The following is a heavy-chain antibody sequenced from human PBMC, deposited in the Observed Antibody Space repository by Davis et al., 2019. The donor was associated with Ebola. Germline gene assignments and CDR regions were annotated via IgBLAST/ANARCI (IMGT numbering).Heavy chain of an antibody. J-gene: IGHJ4*02. CDR3: ARERVHYDILTGYSRSYFDY. V-gene: IGHV3-74*01. CDR1: GFTISSYW. CDR2: INRDGSST. D-gene: IGHD3-9*01. Sequence: GESLKISCAASGFTISSYWMHWVRQPPGKGLVWVSRINRDGSSTSYADSVKGRFTISRDNAKNSLYLQINSLRAEDTAVYYCARERVHYDILTGYSRSYFDYWGQGTLVTVSS.